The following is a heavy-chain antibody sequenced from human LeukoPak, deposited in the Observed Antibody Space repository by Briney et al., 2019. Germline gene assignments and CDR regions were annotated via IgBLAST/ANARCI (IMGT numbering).Heavy chain of an antibody. D-gene: IGHD2-21*02. Sequence: ASVKVSCKASGYTFTSYYMHWVRQAPGQGLEWMGLINPKSGGTNYAQQFQGRVTMTRDTSISTAYMELNRLRSDDTALYYCAREGEGVVTAFDNWGQGTLVTVSS. V-gene: IGHV1-2*06. J-gene: IGHJ4*02. CDR1: GYTFTSYY. CDR3: AREGEGVVTAFDN. CDR2: INPKSGGT.